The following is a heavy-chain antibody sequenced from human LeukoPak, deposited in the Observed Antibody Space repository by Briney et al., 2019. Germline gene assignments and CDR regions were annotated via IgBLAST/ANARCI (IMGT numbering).Heavy chain of an antibody. D-gene: IGHD1-1*01. CDR3: ARGRVSSSTWYSTYYYYFYMDV. CDR1: DDSITMYY. J-gene: IGHJ6*03. CDR2: VYHTGST. V-gene: IGHV4-59*01. Sequence: SETLSLTCSVSDDSITMYYWTWIRQPPGKGLEWIGYVYHTGSTNFNPSLNGRVSISGDTTNNLFSLRLRSVTAADTAVYFCARGRVSSSTWYSTYYYYFYMDVWGKGTTVTVSS.